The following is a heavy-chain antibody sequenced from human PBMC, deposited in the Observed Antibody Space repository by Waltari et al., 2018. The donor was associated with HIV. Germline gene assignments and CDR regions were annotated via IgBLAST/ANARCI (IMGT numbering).Heavy chain of an antibody. V-gene: IGHV3-15*01. CDR1: GFDVTKAW. Sequence: EVRLVESGGGTVKPGGSLTVSCVGAGFDVTKAWLSWVRRAPGKGLECVWRIKRNADGGGTDYAEPVQGRFTISRDDSKKLVYLEMNSLKREDTATYYCTTDKSWSPDFWGQGTLVTVSS. J-gene: IGHJ4*02. CDR3: TTDKSWSPDF. D-gene: IGHD3-3*01. CDR2: IKRNADGGGT.